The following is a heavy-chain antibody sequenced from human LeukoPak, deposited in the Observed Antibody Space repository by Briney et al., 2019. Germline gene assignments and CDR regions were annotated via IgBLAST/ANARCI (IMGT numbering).Heavy chain of an antibody. Sequence: GGSLRLSCAASGFTFSSYSMNWVRQAPGKGLEWVSSISSSSSYIYYADSVKGRFTISRDNAKNSLYLQMNSLRAEDTAVYYCARDSLTITIFGVVASEIDYWGQGTLVTVSS. CDR3: ARDSLTITIFGVVASEIDY. V-gene: IGHV3-21*01. CDR2: ISSSSSYI. CDR1: GFTFSSYS. J-gene: IGHJ4*02. D-gene: IGHD3-3*01.